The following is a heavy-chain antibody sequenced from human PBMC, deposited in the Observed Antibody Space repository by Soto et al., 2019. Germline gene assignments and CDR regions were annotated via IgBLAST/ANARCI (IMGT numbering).Heavy chain of an antibody. V-gene: IGHV4-59*01. CDR2: IYYSGST. CDR1: GGSINSDY. Sequence: QVHLQESGPGLVKPSETLSLTCTVSGGSINSDYWSWIRQPPGKGLEWIGYIYYSGSTSYNPSLKSRVTISVDTSKNQFSLKLSSVTAADTAVYYWARWLARGYYYGMDVWGQGTTVTVSS. J-gene: IGHJ6*02. D-gene: IGHD3-10*01. CDR3: ARWLARGYYYGMDV.